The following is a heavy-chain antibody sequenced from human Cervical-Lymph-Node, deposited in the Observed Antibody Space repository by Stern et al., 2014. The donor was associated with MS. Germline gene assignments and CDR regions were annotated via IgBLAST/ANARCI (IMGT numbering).Heavy chain of an antibody. CDR3: ARLTVNGFDI. J-gene: IGHJ3*02. CDR2: IIPIFGTA. Sequence: VQLEESGAEVKKPGSSVKVSCKASGGTFSSYAISWVRQAPGQGLELMGGIIPIFGTANYAQKFQGRVTITADESMSTAYMELSSLRSEDTAVYYCARLTVNGFDIWGQGTTVTVSS. CDR1: GGTFSSYA. V-gene: IGHV1-69*01. D-gene: IGHD1-20*01.